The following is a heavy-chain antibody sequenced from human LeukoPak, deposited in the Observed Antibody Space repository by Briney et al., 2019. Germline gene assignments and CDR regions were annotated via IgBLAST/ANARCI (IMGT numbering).Heavy chain of an antibody. D-gene: IGHD4-17*01. V-gene: IGHV4-39*01. J-gene: IGHJ4*02. CDR2: IYYSGST. CDR1: GGSISSSGYY. Sequence: PSETLSLTCTVSGGSISSSGYYWGWIRQPPGKGLEWIGSIYYSGSTYYNPSLKSRVTISVDTSKNQFSLKVSSVTAADTALYYCAGHLYGDYGPFDYWGQGTLVTVSS. CDR3: AGHLYGDYGPFDY.